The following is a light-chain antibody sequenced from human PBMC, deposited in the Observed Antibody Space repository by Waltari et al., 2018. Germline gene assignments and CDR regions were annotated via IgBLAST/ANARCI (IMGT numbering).Light chain of an antibody. CDR2: RDN. Sequence: QSVLTKPPSASGTPGQRVTISCSGSTSNIGSTYIYWYQQFPGTAPKLLICRDNQRPSGVPDRFSGSKSGTSASLVISGLRSEDDADYYCATWDNSLSGRVFGGGTRVTVL. J-gene: IGLJ3*02. V-gene: IGLV1-47*01. CDR3: ATWDNSLSGRV. CDR1: TSNIGSTY.